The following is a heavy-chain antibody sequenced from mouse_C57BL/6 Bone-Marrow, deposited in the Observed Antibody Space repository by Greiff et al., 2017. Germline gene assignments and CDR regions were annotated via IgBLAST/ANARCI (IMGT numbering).Heavy chain of an antibody. CDR3: ASSGYGFDY. J-gene: IGHJ2*01. CDR1: GYNFKNTY. Sequence: VQLKEPVAELVRPGASVKLSCTASGYNFKNTYMHWVKQRPGQGLEWIGEIYPASGNTKYDPKFQGKATLTADPSSSTAYLQLSSLTSEDPAVYYCASSGYGFDYWGQGTTLTVSS. CDR2: IYPASGNT. V-gene: IGHV14-3*01. D-gene: IGHD3-1*01.